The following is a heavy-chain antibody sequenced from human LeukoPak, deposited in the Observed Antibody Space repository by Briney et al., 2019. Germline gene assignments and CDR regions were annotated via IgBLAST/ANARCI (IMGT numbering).Heavy chain of an antibody. CDR2: IIPILGIA. CDR3: AADSHTTDYGDYETDYYYYGMDV. D-gene: IGHD4-17*01. J-gene: IGHJ6*02. Sequence: SVKVSCKASGGTFSSYAISWVRQAPGQGLEWMGRIIPILGIANYAQKFQGRVTITADKSTSTAYMELSSLRSEDTAVYYCAADSHTTDYGDYETDYYYYGMDVWGQGTTVTVSS. CDR1: GGTFSSYA. V-gene: IGHV1-69*04.